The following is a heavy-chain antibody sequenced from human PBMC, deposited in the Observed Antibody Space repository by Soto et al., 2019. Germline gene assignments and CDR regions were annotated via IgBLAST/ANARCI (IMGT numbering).Heavy chain of an antibody. J-gene: IGHJ5*02. CDR1: GFRFADYT. CDR3: AKGAISGTLNWFDP. CDR2: LTWNSESI. Sequence: EVQLVESGGGLVQPGRSLRLSCAASGFRFADYTMHWVRQAPGKGLEWVSGLTWNSESIAYADSVKGRFTISRDNAKNSLYLQMNSLRAEETALYFCAKGAISGTLNWFDPWGQGTLVTVSS. D-gene: IGHD6-13*01. V-gene: IGHV3-9*01.